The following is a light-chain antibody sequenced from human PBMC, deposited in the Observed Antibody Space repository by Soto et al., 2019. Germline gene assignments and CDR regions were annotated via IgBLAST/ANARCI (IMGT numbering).Light chain of an antibody. CDR2: GTS. V-gene: IGKV3-20*01. Sequence: MVLTQSPDTLSLSPGERATLSCRASQSVSSFYLAWYQQKPGQAPRLLIYGTSGRATGIPDRFSGSVSGTDFTLTINRLEPEDFAVYFCQQYGNSPPKDTFGQGTKLEIK. J-gene: IGKJ2*01. CDR1: QSVSSFY. CDR3: QQYGNSPPKDT.